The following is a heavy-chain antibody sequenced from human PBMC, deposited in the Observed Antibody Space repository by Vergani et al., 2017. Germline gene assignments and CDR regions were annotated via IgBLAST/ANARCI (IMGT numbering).Heavy chain of an antibody. CDR3: ARGRGVVVPAALRWFDP. CDR2: INHSGST. CDR1: GGSFSGYY. V-gene: IGHV4-34*01. J-gene: IGHJ5*02. Sequence: QVQLQHWGAGLLKPSETLSLTCAVYGGSFSGYYWSWIRQPPGKGLEWIGEINHSGSTNYNPSLKSRVTISVDTSKNQFSLKLSSVTAADTAVYYCARGRGVVVPAALRWFDPWGQGTLVTVSS. D-gene: IGHD2-2*01.